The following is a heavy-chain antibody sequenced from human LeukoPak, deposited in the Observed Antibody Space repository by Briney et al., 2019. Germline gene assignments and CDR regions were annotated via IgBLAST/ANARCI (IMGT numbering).Heavy chain of an antibody. CDR2: ISRNSGSI. V-gene: IGHV3-9*01. CDR3: AKAGELLSSEYFQH. J-gene: IGHJ1*01. CDR1: GFTFDDYA. D-gene: IGHD3-10*01. Sequence: GRSLRLSCAASGFTFDDYAMHWVRQAPGKGLEWVSGISRNSGSIGYADSVKGRFTISRDNAKNSLYLQMNSLRAEDTALYYCAKAGELLSSEYFQHWGQGTLVTVSS.